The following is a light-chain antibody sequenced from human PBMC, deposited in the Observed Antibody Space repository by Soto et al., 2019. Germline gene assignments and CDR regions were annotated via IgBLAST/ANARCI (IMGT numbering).Light chain of an antibody. Sequence: SPATLSGSPGAGATLSCRDSQSVSSSYLVWYQQKPGQAPRLLIYGASHRASGFPARFSGSGSGTEFTLSISSLQSEDFAVYYCQQYNDNWPPFCQGAKAAIK. CDR1: QSVSSSY. V-gene: IGKV3-15*01. CDR2: GAS. J-gene: IGKJ1*01. CDR3: QQYNDNWPP.